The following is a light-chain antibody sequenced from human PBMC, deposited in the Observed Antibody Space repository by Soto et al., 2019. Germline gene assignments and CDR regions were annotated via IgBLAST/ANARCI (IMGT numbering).Light chain of an antibody. V-gene: IGLV1-36*01. CDR2: YDS. CDR1: SANIANNV. Sequence: QSVFTQPPSLSYPPRQRVTFSCSGYSANIANNVGNWYQQLPRKAPKPLIDYDSLLPSGVSDRFSGSKAGSSASLAISGLQSEDEAEYYCAAWDDSLNGHVFGTGTKVTVL. CDR3: AAWDDSLNGHV. J-gene: IGLJ1*01.